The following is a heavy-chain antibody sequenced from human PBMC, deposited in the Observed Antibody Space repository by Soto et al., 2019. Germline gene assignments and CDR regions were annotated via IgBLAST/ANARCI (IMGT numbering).Heavy chain of an antibody. D-gene: IGHD6-19*01. Sequence: QVQLQESGPGLVKPSQTLSLTCTVSGGSISSGGYYWSWIRQHPGKGLEWIGYIYYSGSTYYNPSLKSRVTISVDTSKNQFPLKLSSVTAADTAVYYCARFTGSSGYYYYMDVWGKGTTVTVSS. CDR1: GGSISSGGYY. J-gene: IGHJ6*03. CDR2: IYYSGST. V-gene: IGHV4-31*03. CDR3: ARFTGSSGYYYYMDV.